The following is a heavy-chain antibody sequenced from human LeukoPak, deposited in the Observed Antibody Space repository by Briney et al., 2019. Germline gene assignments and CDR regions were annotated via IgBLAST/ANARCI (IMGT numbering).Heavy chain of an antibody. D-gene: IGHD3-16*01. CDR3: ARMSRYGLDY. Sequence: PGGSLRLSCAASGFTFSGSWMSWVRQAPGKGLEWLANIKSDGSGKYYVDSVKGRFTISRDNAKNSLYLQMNSLRPEDTAVYYCARMSRYGLDYWGQGTLVTVSS. J-gene: IGHJ4*02. CDR2: IKSDGSGK. V-gene: IGHV3-7*04. CDR1: GFTFSGSW.